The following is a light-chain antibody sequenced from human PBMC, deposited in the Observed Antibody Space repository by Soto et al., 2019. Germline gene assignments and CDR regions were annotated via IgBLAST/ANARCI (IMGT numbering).Light chain of an antibody. CDR2: GAS. CDR1: QSVSSN. J-gene: IGKJ1*01. V-gene: IGKV3-15*01. CDR3: QQYNNWPRT. Sequence: EIVMTQSPATLSVSPGERATLSCRASQSVSSNLAWYQQKPGQAPRLLIYGASTRATGIPARFSGSGSGTEFTLTIRSLQSEDFAVYYCQQYNNWPRTFGQGTTGDIK.